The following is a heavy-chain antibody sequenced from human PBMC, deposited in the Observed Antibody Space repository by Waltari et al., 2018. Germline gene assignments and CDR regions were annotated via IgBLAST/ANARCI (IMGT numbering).Heavy chain of an antibody. CDR1: GGTFSSYA. D-gene: IGHD2-21*01. J-gene: IGHJ6*02. CDR2: IIPIFGTA. CDR3: ARSHDCGGDCPPSLNYYYGMDV. V-gene: IGHV1-69*01. Sequence: VQLVESGGGLVQPGGSLRLSCAASGGTFSSYAISWVRQAPGQGLEWMGGIIPIFGTANYAQKFQGRVTITADESTSTAYMELSSLRSEDTAVYYCARSHDCGGDCPPSLNYYYGMDVWGQGTTVTVSS.